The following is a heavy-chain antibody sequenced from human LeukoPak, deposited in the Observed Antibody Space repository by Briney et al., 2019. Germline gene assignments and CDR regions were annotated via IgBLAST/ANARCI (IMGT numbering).Heavy chain of an antibody. J-gene: IGHJ4*02. CDR3: ARVPGISWGGSYDY. Sequence: PSETLSLTCTVSGYSISSGYYWGWIRQPPGKGPEWIGSIYHSGSTYYNPSLKSRVTISVDTSKNQFSLKLSSVTAADTAVYYCARVPGISWGGSYDYWGQGTLVTVSS. D-gene: IGHD3-16*01. CDR2: IYHSGST. CDR1: GYSISSGYY. V-gene: IGHV4-38-2*02.